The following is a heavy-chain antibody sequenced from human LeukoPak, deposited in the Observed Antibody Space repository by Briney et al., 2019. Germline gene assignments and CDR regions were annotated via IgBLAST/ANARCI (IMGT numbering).Heavy chain of an antibody. Sequence: PSETLSLTCTVSGGSISSYYWSWIRQPPGKGLEWIGYIYYSGSTSYSPPLKSRVTISADTSKNQFSLKLSSVTAADTAVYYCARCIGSSSFARWFDPWGQGTLVTVSS. CDR2: IYYSGST. D-gene: IGHD6-6*01. CDR3: ARCIGSSSFARWFDP. V-gene: IGHV4-59*01. CDR1: GGSISSYY. J-gene: IGHJ5*02.